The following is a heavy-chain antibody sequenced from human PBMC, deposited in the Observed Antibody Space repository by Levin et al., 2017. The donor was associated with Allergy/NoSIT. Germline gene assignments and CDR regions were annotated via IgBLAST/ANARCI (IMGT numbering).Heavy chain of an antibody. D-gene: IGHD4/OR15-4a*01. V-gene: IGHV3-33*01. CDR1: GFTFSSYG. CDR2: IWYDGSYK. J-gene: IGHJ5*02. CDR3: ARDRTDTDSHGAYKWFDP. Sequence: GGSLRLSCAASGFTFSSYGMHWVRQAPGKGLEWVAVIWYDGSYKYYADSVKGRFSISRDNSKNTLYLQMNSLRAEDTAVYYCARDRTDTDSHGAYKWFDPWGQGTLVTVSS.